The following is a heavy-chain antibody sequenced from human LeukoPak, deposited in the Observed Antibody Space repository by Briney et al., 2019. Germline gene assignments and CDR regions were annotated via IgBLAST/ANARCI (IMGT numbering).Heavy chain of an antibody. V-gene: IGHV3-11*01. CDR2: ISRSGDSL. J-gene: IGHJ6*02. CDR1: GFPFRDYY. CDR3: AREVVIFPDYYYYGMDV. Sequence: TAGGSLRLSCAASGFPFRDYYMTWIRQAPGKGLEWISYISRSGDSLYYADSVEGRFTISRDNAKNSLFLQMNSLRADDTAVYYCAREVVIFPDYYYYGMDVWGQGTTVTVSS. D-gene: IGHD3-9*01.